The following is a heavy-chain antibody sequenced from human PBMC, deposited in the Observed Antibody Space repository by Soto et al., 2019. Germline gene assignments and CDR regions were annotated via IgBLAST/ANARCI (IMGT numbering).Heavy chain of an antibody. CDR2: IWSDGSNQ. Sequence: QVQLVESGGGVVQPGGSLSLSCAASAFSFRRHGMHWVRQAPGKGLQWGGVIWSDGSNQRYAESVKGRFTISRDNSKNTLYLQMNSLRAEDTAVYYCARERTFGENNHNYMDVWGTGITVTVSS. J-gene: IGHJ6*03. CDR1: AFSFRRHG. V-gene: IGHV3-33*01. D-gene: IGHD3-10*01. CDR3: ARERTFGENNHNYMDV.